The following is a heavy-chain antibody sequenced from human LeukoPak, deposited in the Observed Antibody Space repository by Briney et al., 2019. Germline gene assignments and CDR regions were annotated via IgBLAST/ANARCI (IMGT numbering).Heavy chain of an antibody. V-gene: IGHV4-59*01. CDR3: ARGGGLANVWGSYRYYYYYYMDV. CDR1: GGSISSYY. CDR2: IYYSGST. J-gene: IGHJ6*03. Sequence: IPSETLSLTCTVSGGSISSYYWSWLRQPPGKGLEWFGNIYYSGSTNYNPSLKSRVTISVDTSKNQFSLKLSSVTAADTAVYYCARGGGLANVWGSYRYYYYYYMDVWGKGTTVTVSS. D-gene: IGHD3-16*02.